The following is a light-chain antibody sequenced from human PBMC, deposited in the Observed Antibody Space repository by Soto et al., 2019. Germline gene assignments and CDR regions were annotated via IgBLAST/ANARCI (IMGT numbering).Light chain of an antibody. J-gene: IGKJ5*01. CDR2: DAS. CDR1: QSISSY. Sequence: VVLKQSPDTLSLPPGERATLSCRASQSISSYLAWYQQKPGQAPRLLIYDASSRATGIPARFSGSGSGRDFTLTICSLELEDFAVYYCQQYHNSVCFGQGTRLEIK. CDR3: QQYHNSVC. V-gene: IGKV3-11*02.